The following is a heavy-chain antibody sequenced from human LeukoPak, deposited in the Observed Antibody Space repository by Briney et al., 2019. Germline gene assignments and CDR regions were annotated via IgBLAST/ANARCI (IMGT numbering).Heavy chain of an antibody. V-gene: IGHV4-39*01. J-gene: IGHJ5*02. D-gene: IGHD6-13*01. CDR1: GGSISSSSYY. Sequence: SETLSLTCTVSGGSISSSSYYWGWIRQPPGKGLEWIGSIYYSGSTYYNPSLKSRVTISVDTSKNQFSLKLSSVTAADTAVYSCARNRNMKAAAINWFDPWGQGTLVTVSS. CDR3: ARNRNMKAAAINWFDP. CDR2: IYYSGST.